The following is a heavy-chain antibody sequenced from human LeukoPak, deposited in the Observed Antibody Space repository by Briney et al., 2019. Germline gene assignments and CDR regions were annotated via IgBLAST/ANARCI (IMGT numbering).Heavy chain of an antibody. V-gene: IGHV3-21*01. CDR3: ARESPDLFDY. D-gene: IGHD1-14*01. Sequence: GGSLRLSCAASGFTFSSYNMNWVRQAPGKGLERVSSISTNSRYMYYADSAKGRFTISRDNARNSLYLQMTSLRAEDTALYYCARESPDLFDYWGQGTLVTVSS. J-gene: IGHJ4*02. CDR1: GFTFSSYN. CDR2: ISTNSRYM.